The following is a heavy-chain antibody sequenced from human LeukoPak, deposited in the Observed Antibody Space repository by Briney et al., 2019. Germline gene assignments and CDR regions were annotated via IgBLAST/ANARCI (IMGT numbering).Heavy chain of an antibody. CDR2: IHHSGST. D-gene: IGHD3-22*01. V-gene: IGHV4-38-2*02. CDR1: GYSTTSGYF. J-gene: IGHJ3*02. Sequence: SETLSLTCTVSGYSTTSGYFWGWIRPPPGKGLEWIGSIHHSGSTYYNPSLKSRITISIDTSKNQSSLKLSSVTAADTAVYYCAREMDYYDSSGYDAFDIWGQGTMVTVS. CDR3: AREMDYYDSSGYDAFDI.